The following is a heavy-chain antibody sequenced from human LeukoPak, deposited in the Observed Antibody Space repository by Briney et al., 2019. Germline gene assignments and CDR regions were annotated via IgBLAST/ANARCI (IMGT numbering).Heavy chain of an antibody. CDR2: ISGSSGIT. CDR3: ARDVYPAVVTYFDF. V-gene: IGHV3-48*01. J-gene: IGHJ4*02. Sequence: GGSLRLSCAASGFTFNTYTMNWVRQAPGKGLEWVSYISGSSGITDYADSVRGRFTISRDNAKNSLYLQMNSLRAEDTAVYYCARDVYPAVVTYFDFWGQGTLVTVSS. CDR1: GFTFNTYT. D-gene: IGHD4-23*01.